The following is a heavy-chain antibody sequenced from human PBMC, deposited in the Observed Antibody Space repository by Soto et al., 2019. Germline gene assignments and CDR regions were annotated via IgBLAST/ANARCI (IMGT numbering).Heavy chain of an antibody. J-gene: IGHJ6*02. CDR1: GFTFSSYG. CDR2: IWYDGSNK. D-gene: IGHD3-3*01. Sequence: PGGSLRLSCAASGFTFSSYGMHWVRQAPGKGLEWVAVIWYDGSNKYYADSVKGRFTISRDNSKNTLYLQMNSLRAEDTAVYYCAGIRFSAHSSYHYYGMDVWGQGTTVTVAS. V-gene: IGHV3-33*01. CDR3: AGIRFSAHSSYHYYGMDV.